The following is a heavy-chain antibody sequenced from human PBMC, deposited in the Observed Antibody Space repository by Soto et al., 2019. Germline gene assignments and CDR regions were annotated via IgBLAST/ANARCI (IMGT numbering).Heavy chain of an antibody. CDR1: GFTFSNAW. J-gene: IGHJ6*03. Sequence: EVQLVESGGVLVKPGGSLRLSCAASGFTFSNAWMSWVRQAPGKGLEWVGRIKSKTDGGTTDYAAPVKGRFTISRDDSKNTLYLQMNSLKTEDTAVYYCTTQYSTTQYGHDYYYYYYMDVWGKGTTGTVSS. CDR2: IKSKTDGGTT. V-gene: IGHV3-15*01. CDR3: TTQYSTTQYGHDYYYYYYMDV. D-gene: IGHD1-1*01.